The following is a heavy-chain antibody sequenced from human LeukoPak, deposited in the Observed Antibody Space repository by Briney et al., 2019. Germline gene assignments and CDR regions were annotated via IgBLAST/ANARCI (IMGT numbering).Heavy chain of an antibody. V-gene: IGHV5-51*01. CDR2: IYPGDSDT. CDR3: ARAGTYYYYHMDV. CDR1: GYSFTSYW. Sequence: GESLKISCKGSGYSFTSYWIGWGRQMPGKGLEWMGIIYPGDSDTRYSPSFQGQVTISADKSISTAYLQWSSLKASDTAIYYCARAGTYYYYHMDVWGKGTTVTVFS. J-gene: IGHJ6*03. D-gene: IGHD6-19*01.